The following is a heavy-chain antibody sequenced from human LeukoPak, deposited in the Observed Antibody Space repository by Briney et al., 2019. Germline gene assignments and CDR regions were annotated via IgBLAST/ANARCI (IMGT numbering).Heavy chain of an antibody. CDR2: ISSSGSTI. V-gene: IGHV3-48*03. D-gene: IGHD6-13*01. Sequence: GGSLRLSCAASGFTFSSYEMNWVRQAPGKGLEWVSYISSSGSTIYYADSVKGRFTISRDNAKNSLYLQMNSLRAEDTAVYYCARDWAGAGFDYWGQGTLVTVSS. CDR3: ARDWAGAGFDY. CDR1: GFTFSSYE. J-gene: IGHJ4*02.